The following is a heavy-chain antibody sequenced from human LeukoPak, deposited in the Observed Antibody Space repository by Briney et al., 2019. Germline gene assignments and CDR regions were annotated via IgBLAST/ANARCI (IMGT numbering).Heavy chain of an antibody. Sequence: SETLSLTCAVYGGSFSGYYWSWIRQPPGKGLEWIGEINHSGSTNYNPSLKSRVTISVDTSKNQFSLKLSSVTAADTAVYYCARGPRTAGKTRGRFLEWSSNYYYMDVWGKGTTVTVSS. D-gene: IGHD3-3*01. CDR2: INHSGST. V-gene: IGHV4-34*01. CDR3: ARGPRTAGKTRGRFLEWSSNYYYMDV. J-gene: IGHJ6*03. CDR1: GGSFSGYY.